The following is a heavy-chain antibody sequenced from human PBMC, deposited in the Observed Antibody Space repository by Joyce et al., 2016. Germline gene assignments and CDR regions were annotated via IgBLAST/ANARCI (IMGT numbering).Heavy chain of an antibody. CDR2: IYDRGST. CDR1: GASISSYL. D-gene: IGHD2-15*01. Sequence: QVQLQESGAGVVKPSETLSLTCTVSGASISSYLWSWIRQSPGKGLGWIGYIYDRGSTNYNPSRKSRGTISADTSRKQISLRVTSVTAADTAVYYCARDRGYCSGGICYTFFDYWGQRTLVTVSS. J-gene: IGHJ4*02. V-gene: IGHV4-59*01. CDR3: ARDRGYCSGGICYTFFDY.